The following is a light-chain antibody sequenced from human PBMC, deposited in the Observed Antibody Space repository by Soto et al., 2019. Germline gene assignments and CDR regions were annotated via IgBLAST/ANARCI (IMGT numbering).Light chain of an antibody. V-gene: IGKV1-39*01. CDR2: SAF. CDR1: QNIGSF. Sequence: DIQMTQSPSSLSASIGDRVTITCRASQNIGSFLNWYQQKPGEAPRLLVYSAFRIQSGVPSRFNASGSGTDFTLTIDNLEPEDFAIYYCQQRNNWPPITFGQGTRLEIK. J-gene: IGKJ5*01. CDR3: QQRNNWPPIT.